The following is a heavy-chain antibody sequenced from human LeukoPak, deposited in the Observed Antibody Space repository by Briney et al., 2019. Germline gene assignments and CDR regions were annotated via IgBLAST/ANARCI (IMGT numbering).Heavy chain of an antibody. CDR3: ARDSRACSGGSCYDY. V-gene: IGHV3-21*01. J-gene: IGHJ4*02. Sequence: GGSLRLSCAASGFTFSSYSMNWVRQAPGKGLEWVSSISSSSSYIYYADSVKGRFTISRDNAKNSLYLQMNSLGAEDTAVYYCARDSRACSGGSCYDYWGQGTLVTVSS. D-gene: IGHD2-15*01. CDR1: GFTFSSYS. CDR2: ISSSSSYI.